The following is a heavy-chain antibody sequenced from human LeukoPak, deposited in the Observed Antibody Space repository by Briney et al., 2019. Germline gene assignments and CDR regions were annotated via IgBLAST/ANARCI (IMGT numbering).Heavy chain of an antibody. CDR1: GFTFSSYA. V-gene: IGHV3-23*01. CDR3: AKDVLRGYYYDSSGYPTLFDY. Sequence: GGSVRLSCAASGFTFSSYAMSWVRQAPGKGLEWVSAISCSGGSTYYADSVKGRFTISRDNSKNMLYLQMNSLRAEDTAVYYCAKDVLRGYYYDSSGYPTLFDYWGQGTLVTVSS. CDR2: ISCSGGST. J-gene: IGHJ4*02. D-gene: IGHD3-22*01.